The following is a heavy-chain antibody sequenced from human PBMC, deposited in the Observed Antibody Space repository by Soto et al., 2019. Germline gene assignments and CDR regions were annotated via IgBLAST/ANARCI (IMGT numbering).Heavy chain of an antibody. CDR1: GFTFSSYA. CDR2: ITNTGGDK. D-gene: IGHD2-21*01. Sequence: GGSLRLSCAASGFTFSSYAMNWVRQAPGEGLEWVSTITNTGGDKIYADSVKGRFTISRDNTKSSLFLQMNSLGVEDTAVYYCARGGGGGLFEHWGQGVLVTVSS. V-gene: IGHV3-21*06. J-gene: IGHJ4*02. CDR3: ARGGGGGLFEH.